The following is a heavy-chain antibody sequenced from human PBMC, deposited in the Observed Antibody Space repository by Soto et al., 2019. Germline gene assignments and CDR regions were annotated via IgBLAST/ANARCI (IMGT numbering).Heavy chain of an antibody. CDR1: GGTFSSYS. Sequence: QVQLVQSGAEVKKPGSSVKVSCKASGGTFSSYSINWVRQAPGQGLEWMGEIIPIFGTANYAQKFQGRVTITADESTSTXYMEXXXXXXEXTAVYYCARDGGRHSGGIDYWG. V-gene: IGHV1-69*01. D-gene: IGHD1-26*01. CDR2: IIPIFGTA. J-gene: IGHJ4*01. CDR3: ARDGGRHSGGIDY.